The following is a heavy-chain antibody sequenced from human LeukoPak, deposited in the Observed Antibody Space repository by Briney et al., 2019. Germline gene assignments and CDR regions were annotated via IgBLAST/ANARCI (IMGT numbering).Heavy chain of an antibody. D-gene: IGHD2-15*01. Sequence: ASVKVSCKASGYTFTSYDINWVRQATGQGLEWMGWMNPNSGNTAYAQKFQGRVTMTRNTSISTAYMELSSLRSEDTAVYYCASSVYCSGGSCYSSFDHWGQGTLVTVSS. V-gene: IGHV1-8*01. J-gene: IGHJ4*02. CDR2: MNPNSGNT. CDR1: GYTFTSYD. CDR3: ASSVYCSGGSCYSSFDH.